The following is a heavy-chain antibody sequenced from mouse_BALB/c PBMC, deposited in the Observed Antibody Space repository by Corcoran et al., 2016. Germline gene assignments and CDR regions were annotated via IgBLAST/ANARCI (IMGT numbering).Heavy chain of an antibody. CDR2: IDPANGNT. CDR1: GFNIKDTY. CDR3: ANWDWYFDV. J-gene: IGHJ1*01. Sequence: EVQLQQSGVELVKPGASVKLSCTASGFNIKDTYMHWVKQRPEQGLEWIGRIDPANGNTKYDPKFQGKATITADTSSNTAYLQLSSLTSEDTAVYYCANWDWYFDVWGAGTTVTVSS. D-gene: IGHD4-1*01. V-gene: IGHV14-3*02.